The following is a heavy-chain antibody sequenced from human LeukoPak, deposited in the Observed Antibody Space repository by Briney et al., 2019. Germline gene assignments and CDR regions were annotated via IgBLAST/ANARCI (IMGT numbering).Heavy chain of an antibody. CDR2: ISGSGGST. V-gene: IGHV3-23*01. D-gene: IGHD3-22*01. Sequence: GGSLRLSCAASGFTFSSYAMSWVRQAPGKGLEWVSAISGSGGSTYYADSVKGRFTIPRDNSKNTLYLQMNNLRAEDTAVYYCAKDGRQYYYDSSGYYWFDPWGQGTLVTVSS. J-gene: IGHJ5*02. CDR1: GFTFSSYA. CDR3: AKDGRQYYYDSSGYYWFDP.